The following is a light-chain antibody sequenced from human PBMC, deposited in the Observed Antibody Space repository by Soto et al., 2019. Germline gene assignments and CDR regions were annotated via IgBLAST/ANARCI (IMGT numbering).Light chain of an antibody. Sequence: DIQMTQSPSSLSTSVGDTVTITCRASQSISIYLNWYQQRPGKAPKLLIYAASSLQSGVPSRFSGSGSGTDFTLTISTLQPEDFATYYCQQSYRHPRTFGQGTKVESK. CDR3: QQSYRHPRT. CDR2: AAS. V-gene: IGKV1-39*01. CDR1: QSISIY. J-gene: IGKJ1*01.